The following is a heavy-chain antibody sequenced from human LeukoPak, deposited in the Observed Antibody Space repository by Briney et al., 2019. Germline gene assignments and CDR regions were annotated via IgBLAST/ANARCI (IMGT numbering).Heavy chain of an antibody. V-gene: IGHV1-2*06. CDR2: INPNRCGT. D-gene: IGHD3-10*01. CDR3: ARDHYGYSSGSGFDC. Sequence: ASVRVSCKASGYTFTGYYMRWVRQAPGQGLEWMGRINPNRCGTNYAQRFQGRVTMTRDTSISTAYMELSRLRSDDTAVYYCARDHYGYSSGSGFDCWGQGILVTVSS. CDR1: GYTFTGYY. J-gene: IGHJ4*02.